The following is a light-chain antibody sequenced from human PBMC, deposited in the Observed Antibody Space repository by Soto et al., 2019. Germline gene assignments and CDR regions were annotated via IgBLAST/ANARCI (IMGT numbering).Light chain of an antibody. CDR3: QQSYSTPFT. CDR1: QTVSSN. CDR2: GAS. Sequence: EIVMTQSPATLSVSPGERAILSCRASQTVSSNLAWYQQKPGQAPRLLIYGASTRVAGVPARFSGSGSGTEFTLTISSLQSEDFATYHCQQSYSTPFTFGPGTKVDIK. J-gene: IGKJ3*01. V-gene: IGKV3-15*01.